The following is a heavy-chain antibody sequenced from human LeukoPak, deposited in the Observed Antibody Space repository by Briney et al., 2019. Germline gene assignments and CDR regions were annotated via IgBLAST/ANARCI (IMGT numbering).Heavy chain of an antibody. V-gene: IGHV3-48*04. Sequence: GGSLRLSCAASGFTFSSYSMNWVRQAPGKGLEWVSYISSSSSTIYYADSVKGRFTISRDNAKNSLYLQMNSLRAEDTAVYYCARGGSMVYQDLVQAFDIWGQGTMVTVSS. CDR2: ISSSSSTI. CDR1: GFTFSSYS. CDR3: ARGGSMVYQDLVQAFDI. D-gene: IGHD3-10*01. J-gene: IGHJ3*02.